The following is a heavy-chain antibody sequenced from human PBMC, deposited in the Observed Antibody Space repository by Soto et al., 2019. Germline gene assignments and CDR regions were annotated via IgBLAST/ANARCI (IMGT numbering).Heavy chain of an antibody. D-gene: IGHD2-2*01. V-gene: IGHV4-39*01. Sequence: QLQLQESGPGLVKPSETLSLTCTVSSAPVSSSTYTWGWIRQPPGKGLEWIGCIYYSGSTYYNPSRNSRDTVSVDTSKNQFSLKVTSVTAADTAVYYCARLHGYCISSSCHGHYAMDVWGQGTTVTVSS. J-gene: IGHJ6*02. CDR1: SAPVSSSTYT. CDR2: IYYSGST. CDR3: ARLHGYCISSSCHGHYAMDV.